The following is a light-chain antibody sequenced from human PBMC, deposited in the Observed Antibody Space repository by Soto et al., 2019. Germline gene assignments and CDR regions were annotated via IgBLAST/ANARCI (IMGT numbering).Light chain of an antibody. CDR3: QQYNSYPYT. CDR2: DAS. V-gene: IGKV1-5*01. J-gene: IGKJ2*01. Sequence: DIQMTQSPSTVSASVGDAVTITCRASQSISTWLAWYQQKPGQAPNLLIYDASTLESGGPSGFSGSGYGTEFTLTISSLQPDDSATYYCQQYNSYPYTFGQGTKLEIK. CDR1: QSISTW.